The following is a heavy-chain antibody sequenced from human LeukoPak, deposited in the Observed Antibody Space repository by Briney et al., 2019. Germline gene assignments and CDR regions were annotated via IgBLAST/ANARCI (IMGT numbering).Heavy chain of an antibody. Sequence: GGSLRLSCAASGFTFSNYEVNWVRQAPGKGLEWVSFISTSGGLIYYADSVKGRFTISRDNAKNSLFLHMNSLRAEDTAVYYCAKVSGLGWHFDYWGQGTLVTVSS. V-gene: IGHV3-48*03. CDR2: ISTSGGLI. D-gene: IGHD1-26*01. CDR1: GFTFSNYE. CDR3: AKVSGLGWHFDY. J-gene: IGHJ4*02.